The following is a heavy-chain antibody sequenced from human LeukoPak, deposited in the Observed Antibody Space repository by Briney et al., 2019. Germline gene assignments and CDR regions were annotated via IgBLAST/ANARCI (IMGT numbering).Heavy chain of an antibody. Sequence: MPSETLSLTCTVSGGSISSSSYYWGWIRQPPGKGLEWIGSIYYSGGTYYNPSLKSRVTISVDTSKNQFSLKLSSVTAADTAVYYCASLGYCSSTSCYAKKKDYYGMDVWGQGTTVTVSS. CDR3: ASLGYCSSTSCYAKKKDYYGMDV. J-gene: IGHJ6*02. D-gene: IGHD2-2*01. V-gene: IGHV4-39*01. CDR1: GGSISSSSYY. CDR2: IYYSGGT.